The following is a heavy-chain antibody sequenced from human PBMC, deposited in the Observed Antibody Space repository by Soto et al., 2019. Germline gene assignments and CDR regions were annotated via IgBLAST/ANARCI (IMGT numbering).Heavy chain of an antibody. Sequence: PSETLSLTCTVSGGSISSSSYYWGWIRQPPGKGLEWIGSIYYSGSTYYNPSLKSRVTISVDTSKNQFSLKLSSVTAADTAVYYCAVGTMARGVIGGMDVWGQGTTVTVSS. V-gene: IGHV4-39*01. D-gene: IGHD3-10*01. CDR2: IYYSGST. CDR1: GGSISSSSYY. J-gene: IGHJ6*02. CDR3: AVGTMARGVIGGMDV.